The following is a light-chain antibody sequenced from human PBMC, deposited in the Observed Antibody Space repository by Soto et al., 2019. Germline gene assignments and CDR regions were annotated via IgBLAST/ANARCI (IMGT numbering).Light chain of an antibody. CDR1: SSDVGSHNT. J-gene: IGLJ2*01. CDR3: SSYRSSNTPVV. CDR2: DVT. Sequence: QSALTQPASVSGSPGQSITIPCTGTSSDVGSHNTVSWYQQHPGKAPKLMIYDVTNRPSGVSYRFSGSKSGNMASLTISGLQAEDEADYYCSSYRSSNTPVVFGGGTKLTVL. V-gene: IGLV2-14*01.